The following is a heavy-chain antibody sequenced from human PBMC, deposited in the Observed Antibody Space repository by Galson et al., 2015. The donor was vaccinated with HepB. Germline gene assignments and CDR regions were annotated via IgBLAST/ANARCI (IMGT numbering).Heavy chain of an antibody. CDR1: GYSFTSYW. V-gene: IGHV5-51*01. CDR3: ARRSEPYGSGSYSDY. D-gene: IGHD3-10*01. CDR2: LYPGDSDT. J-gene: IGHJ4*02. Sequence: QSGAAVKKPGESLKICCKGSGYSFTSYWIGWVRQMPGKGLEWMGILYPGDSDTRYSPPFQGQVTISADKSISTAYLQGSSLKASDTAMYYCARRSEPYGSGSYSDYWGQGTLVTVSS.